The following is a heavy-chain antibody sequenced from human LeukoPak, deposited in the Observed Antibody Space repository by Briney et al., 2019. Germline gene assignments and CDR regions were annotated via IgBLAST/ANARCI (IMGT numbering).Heavy chain of an antibody. CDR2: IYYSGST. J-gene: IGHJ3*02. CDR3: ARDLRYFYYSSGYPGAFDI. V-gene: IGHV4-59*01. D-gene: IGHD3-22*01. Sequence: SETLSLTCTVSSGSISSYYWSWIRQPPGKGLEWIGYIYYSGSTNYNPSLKSRVTISVDTSKNQFSLKLSSVTAADTAVYYCARDLRYFYYSSGYPGAFDIWGQGTMVTVSS. CDR1: SGSISSYY.